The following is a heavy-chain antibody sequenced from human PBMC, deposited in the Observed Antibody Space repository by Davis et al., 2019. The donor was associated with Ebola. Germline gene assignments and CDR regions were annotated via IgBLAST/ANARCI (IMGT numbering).Heavy chain of an antibody. V-gene: IGHV3-21*04. CDR1: GFSFSSCS. CDR2: ISSSSSYI. CDR3: ARVDAAMVFYGMDV. Sequence: GESLKISCAASGFSFSSCSMNWVRQAPGKGLEWVSSISSSSSYIYYTDSVKGRFTISRDNAKNSLYLQMNSLRDEDTAVYYCARVDAAMVFYGMDVWGQGTAVTVSS. J-gene: IGHJ6*02. D-gene: IGHD5-18*01.